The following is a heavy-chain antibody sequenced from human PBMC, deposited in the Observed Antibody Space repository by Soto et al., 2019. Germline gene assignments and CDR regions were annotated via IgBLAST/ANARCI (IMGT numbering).Heavy chain of an antibody. Sequence: QVQLQESGPGLVKPSQTLSLTCTVSGGSISSGGYYWSWIRQHPGKGLEWIGYIYYSGSTYYNPSLKSRVTISVDTSKNQFSLKLSSVTAADTAVYYCARERLGYCSSTSCYWFDPWGQGTLVTVSS. CDR2: IYYSGST. D-gene: IGHD2-2*01. V-gene: IGHV4-31*03. CDR3: ARERLGYCSSTSCYWFDP. J-gene: IGHJ5*02. CDR1: GGSISSGGYY.